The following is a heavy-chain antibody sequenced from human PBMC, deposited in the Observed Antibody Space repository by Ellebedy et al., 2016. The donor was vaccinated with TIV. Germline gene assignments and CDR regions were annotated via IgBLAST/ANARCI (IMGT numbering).Heavy chain of an antibody. CDR3: ATDGSYGDYRSPTHAFEI. Sequence: GESLKISCAASGFSFGSYWMSWVRQPPGKGLEWVANINQDGSDKYYVDSVKGRFTISRDNAKNSLYLQMNSLRVEDTSVYYCATDGSYGDYRSPTHAFEIWGQGTMLIVSS. V-gene: IGHV3-7*01. D-gene: IGHD4-17*01. CDR1: GFSFGSYW. CDR2: INQDGSDK. J-gene: IGHJ3*02.